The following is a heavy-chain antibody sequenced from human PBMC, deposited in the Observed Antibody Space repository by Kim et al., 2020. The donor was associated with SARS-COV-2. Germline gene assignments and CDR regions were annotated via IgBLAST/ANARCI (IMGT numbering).Heavy chain of an antibody. J-gene: IGHJ4*02. V-gene: IGHV3-7*03. CDR1: GFTFSSYW. Sequence: GGSRRLSCAAYGFTFSSYWMSWVRQAPGKGLEVVANIKQDGSEKYYVDSVKARLTISRDNATNSLYLQMNSLRAEDTAVYYCSRGLAWLLAHDNWGQGTTDNVSS. D-gene: IGHD3-3*01. CDR3: SRGLAWLLAHDN. CDR2: IKQDGSEK.